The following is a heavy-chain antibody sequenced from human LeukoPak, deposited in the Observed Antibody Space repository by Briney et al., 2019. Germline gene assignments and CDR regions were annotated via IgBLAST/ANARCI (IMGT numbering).Heavy chain of an antibody. V-gene: IGHV4-34*01. J-gene: IGHJ6*02. CDR3: ARDQYYYDSSGYYGGFYYYYGMDV. CDR1: GGSFSGYY. Sequence: SETLSLTCAVYGGSFSGYYWSWIRQPPGKGLEWIGEINHSGSTNYNPSLKSRVTISVDTSKNQFSLKLSSVTAADTAVYYCARDQYYYDSSGYYGGFYYYYGMDVWGQGTTVTVSS. CDR2: INHSGST. D-gene: IGHD3-22*01.